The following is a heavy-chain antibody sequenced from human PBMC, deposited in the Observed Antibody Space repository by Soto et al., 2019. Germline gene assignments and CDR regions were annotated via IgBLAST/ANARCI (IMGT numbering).Heavy chain of an antibody. Sequence: EASVKVSCKVSGYTLTELSMHWVRQAPGKGLEWMGGFDPEDVETIYAQKFQGRVTMTEDTSTDTAYMELSSLRSEDTAVYYCATYSPTGGYDFIIWLSGMDVWGQGTTVTVSS. CDR1: GYTLTELS. D-gene: IGHD5-12*01. V-gene: IGHV1-24*01. J-gene: IGHJ6*02. CDR3: ATYSPTGGYDFIIWLSGMDV. CDR2: FDPEDVET.